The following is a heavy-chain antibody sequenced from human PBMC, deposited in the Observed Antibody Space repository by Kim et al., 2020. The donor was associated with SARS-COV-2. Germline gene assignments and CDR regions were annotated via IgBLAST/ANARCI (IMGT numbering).Heavy chain of an antibody. V-gene: IGHV4-30-2*05. D-gene: IGHD6-13*01. J-gene: IGHJ4*02. CDR3: ARGTAAASVGFDY. Sequence: TPSLKSRVTISIDTSKNQFSLKLTSVTAADTAVYYCARGTAAASVGFDYWGQGTLVTVSS.